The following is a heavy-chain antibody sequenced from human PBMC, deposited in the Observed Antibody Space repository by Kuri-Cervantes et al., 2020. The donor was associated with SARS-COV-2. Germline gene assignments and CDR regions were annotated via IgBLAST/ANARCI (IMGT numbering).Heavy chain of an antibody. CDR2: ISAYNGNT. V-gene: IGHV1-18*01. CDR3: ARTPLIVVVTAIQWYFDL. CDR1: GYNFTSYG. D-gene: IGHD2-21*02. Sequence: ASVKVSCKASGYNFTSYGISWVRQAPGQGLEWMGWISAYNGNTNYTQKLQDRVTMTTDTSTSTAYMELRSLRSDDAAVYYCARTPLIVVVTAIQWYFDLWGRGTLVTVSS. J-gene: IGHJ2*01.